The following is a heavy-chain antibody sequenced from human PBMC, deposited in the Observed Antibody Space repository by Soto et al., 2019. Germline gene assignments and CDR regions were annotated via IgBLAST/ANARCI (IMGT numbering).Heavy chain of an antibody. CDR2: IKQDGSEK. CDR3: ARVQFDFWSGYFASFYFDY. D-gene: IGHD3-3*01. CDR1: GFTFSSYW. Sequence: GGSLRLSCAASGFTFSSYWMSWVRQAPGKGLEWVANIKQDGSEKYYVDSVKGRFTISRDNAKNSLYLQMNSLRAEDTAVYYCARVQFDFWSGYFASFYFDYWGQGTLVTVSS. V-gene: IGHV3-7*05. J-gene: IGHJ4*02.